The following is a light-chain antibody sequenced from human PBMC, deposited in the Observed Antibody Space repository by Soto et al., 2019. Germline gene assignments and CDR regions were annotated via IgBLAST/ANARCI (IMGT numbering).Light chain of an antibody. CDR1: SSDIGGYNY. V-gene: IGLV2-8*01. Sequence: QSVLTQPPSASGSPGQSVTISCTGTSSDIGGYNYVSWYQQHPGKAPKLMIYEVSKRPSGVPDRFSGSKSGNTASLTVSGLQAEDEADYYCNSYAGSYNFVVFCGGTKLTVL. CDR3: NSYAGSYNFVV. CDR2: EVS. J-gene: IGLJ2*01.